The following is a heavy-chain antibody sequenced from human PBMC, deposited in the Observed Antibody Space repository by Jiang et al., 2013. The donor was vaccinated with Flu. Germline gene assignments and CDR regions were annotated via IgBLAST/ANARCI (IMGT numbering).Heavy chain of an antibody. CDR1: GGSFSGYY. CDR2: INQSGST. V-gene: IGHV4-34*01. J-gene: IGHJ5*02. CDR3: ARGWQWLT. Sequence: SLTCAVYGGSFSGYYWSWIRQPPGKGLEWIGEINQSGSTNYNPSLKSRVTISVDTSKNQFSLKLTSVTAADTAVYYCARGWQWLTWGQGTLVTVSS. D-gene: IGHD6-19*01.